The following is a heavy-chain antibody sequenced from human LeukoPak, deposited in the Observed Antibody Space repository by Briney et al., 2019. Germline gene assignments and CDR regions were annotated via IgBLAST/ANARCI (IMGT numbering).Heavy chain of an antibody. CDR3: ARAGSYYGSGSRNFDY. J-gene: IGHJ4*02. CDR2: TYYRSKGSN. Sequence: SQTLSLTYAISGDSVSNNSVAWNWVRQSPSRGLEGLGSTYYRSKGSNDYAVSVKSLITINPDTSKNQFSLQLNSVTPEGTAVYYCARAGSYYGSGSRNFDYWGQGTLVNVSS. CDR1: GDSVSNNSVA. V-gene: IGHV6-1*01. D-gene: IGHD3-10*01.